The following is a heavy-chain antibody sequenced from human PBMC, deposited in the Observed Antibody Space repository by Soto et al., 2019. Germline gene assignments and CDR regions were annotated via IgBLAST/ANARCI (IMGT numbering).Heavy chain of an antibody. D-gene: IGHD2-21*01. J-gene: IGHJ4*02. V-gene: IGHV3-23*01. CDR3: AKDPHIASQNFDS. CDR1: AFTFSDHG. CDR2: ISGSVVST. Sequence: GSLRLSCAASAFTFSDHGMHWVRQAPGKGLEWVPSISGSVVSTFYADSVKGRFIISRDNSRNTLYLQMTNLRADDTAVYYCAKDPHIASQNFDSSRQGAMVTVSS.